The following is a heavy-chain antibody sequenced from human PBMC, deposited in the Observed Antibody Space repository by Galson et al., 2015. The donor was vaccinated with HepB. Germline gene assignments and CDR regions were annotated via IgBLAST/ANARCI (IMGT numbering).Heavy chain of an antibody. V-gene: IGHV3-23*01. CDR3: ARHLLVHYYDSSGPGDGMDV. CDR1: GVTFKDPA. D-gene: IGHD3-22*01. CDR2: ISGDGFNT. J-gene: IGHJ6*02. Sequence: SLRLSCAGSGVTFKDPAVSWFRQAPGKGLEWVSTISGDGFNTHYADSVKGRFTISRDKSKTMLFLQMNSLRVEDTAIYFCARHLLVHYYDSSGPGDGMDVWGQGTTVTVSS.